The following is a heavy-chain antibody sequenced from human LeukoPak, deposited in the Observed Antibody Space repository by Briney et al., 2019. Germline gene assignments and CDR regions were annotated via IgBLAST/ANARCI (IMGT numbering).Heavy chain of an antibody. Sequence: PGGSLRLSCAASGFTFSSYGMHWVRQAPGKGLEWVAVISYDGSNKYYADSVKGRFTISRDDSKNTLYLQMNSLRAEDTAVYYCAKDRAPFDWPSAPLFDYWGQGTLVTVSS. V-gene: IGHV3-30*18. CDR1: GFTFSSYG. J-gene: IGHJ4*02. CDR2: ISYDGSNK. D-gene: IGHD3-9*01. CDR3: AKDRAPFDWPSAPLFDY.